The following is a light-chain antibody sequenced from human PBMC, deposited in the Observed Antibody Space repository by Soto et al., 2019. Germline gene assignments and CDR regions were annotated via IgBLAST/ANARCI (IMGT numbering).Light chain of an antibody. Sequence: EIVLTQSPGSLSLSPGERATPSCRASQSVSFYLAWYQQKPGQAPRLLISDASSRATDVPDRFSGSGSGTDFSLTISRLEPEDFAVYYCQQYGDSPVTFGQGTKVDIK. J-gene: IGKJ1*01. CDR2: DAS. CDR3: QQYGDSPVT. CDR1: QSVSFY. V-gene: IGKV3-20*01.